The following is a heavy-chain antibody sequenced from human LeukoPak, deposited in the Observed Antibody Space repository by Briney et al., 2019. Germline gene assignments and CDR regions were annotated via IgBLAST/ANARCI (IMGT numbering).Heavy chain of an antibody. D-gene: IGHD6-19*01. CDR3: ARVKWLESFDY. Sequence: GGSLRLSCAASGFTVSSNYMSWVRQAPGKGLEWVSVIYSGGSTYYADSVKGRFTISRDNSKNTLYLQMNSLRAEDTAVYYCARVKWLESFDYWGQGTLVTVSS. CDR2: IYSGGST. CDR1: GFTVSSNY. J-gene: IGHJ4*02. V-gene: IGHV3-66*01.